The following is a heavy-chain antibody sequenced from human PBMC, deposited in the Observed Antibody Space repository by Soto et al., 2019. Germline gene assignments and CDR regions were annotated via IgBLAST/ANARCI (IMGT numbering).Heavy chain of an antibody. Sequence: SQTLSLTCAISGDSGSSNSAAWNWIRQSPSRGLEWLGRTYYRSTWYSDYALSVRGRILIDADTSKNQFSLHLDSLIPEDTAVYYCAGDASTWSYFDYWGRGTQVTVSS. CDR1: GDSGSSNSAA. CDR3: AGDASTWSYFDY. V-gene: IGHV6-1*01. CDR2: TYYRSTWYS. J-gene: IGHJ4*02. D-gene: IGHD6-13*01.